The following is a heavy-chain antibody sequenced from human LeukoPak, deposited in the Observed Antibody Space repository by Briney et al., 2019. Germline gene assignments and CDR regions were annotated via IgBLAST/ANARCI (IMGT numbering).Heavy chain of an antibody. V-gene: IGHV3-23*01. CDR3: AKDRMAAAGRQDIWNY. CDR2: VSGRGDGR. D-gene: IGHD6-25*01. Sequence: GGSLRLSRAASGFTFSIYAMTCVRQAPGEGPGWVSGVSGRGDGRYYADSVKGRFTISRDNSKNTLYLEMNGLTAEDSAVYYCAKDRMAAAGRQDIWNYWGQGTLVTVSS. CDR1: GFTFSIYA. J-gene: IGHJ4*02.